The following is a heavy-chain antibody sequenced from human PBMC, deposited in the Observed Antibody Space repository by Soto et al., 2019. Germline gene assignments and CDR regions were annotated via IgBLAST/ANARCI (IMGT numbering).Heavy chain of an antibody. D-gene: IGHD4-17*01. J-gene: IGHJ4*02. CDR1: GFTFSSYE. Sequence: EVQLVESGGGLVQPGGSLRLSCAASGFTFSSYEMNWVRQAPGKGLEWVSYISSSGSTIYYADSVKGRFTISRDNAKNSLYLQMNSLRAEDTAVYYCARFTVTTVGVEDYRVQATLVTVSS. CDR2: ISSSGSTI. V-gene: IGHV3-48*03. CDR3: ARFTVTTVGVEDY.